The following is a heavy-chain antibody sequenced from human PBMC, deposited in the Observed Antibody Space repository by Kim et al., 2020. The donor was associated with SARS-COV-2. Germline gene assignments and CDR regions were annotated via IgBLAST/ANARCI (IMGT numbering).Heavy chain of an antibody. J-gene: IGHJ6*03. CDR1: GGSISSSSYY. CDR2: IYYSGST. CDR3: ARHRLYDFWRKFYNHYYYDYMDV. V-gene: IGHV4-39*01. Sequence: SETLSLTCTVSGGSISSSSYYWGWIRQPPGKGLEWIGSIYYSGSTYYNPSLKSRVTISVDTSKNQFSLKLSSVTAADTAVYYCARHRLYDFWRKFYNHYYYDYMDVWGKGTTVTVSS. D-gene: IGHD3-3*01.